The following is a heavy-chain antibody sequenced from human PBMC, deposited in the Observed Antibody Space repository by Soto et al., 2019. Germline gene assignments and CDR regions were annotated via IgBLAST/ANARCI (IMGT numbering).Heavy chain of an antibody. CDR1: GFTFSSYA. V-gene: IGHV3-30-3*01. D-gene: IGHD6-13*01. J-gene: IGHJ4*02. CDR3: ARGEYRRSWYTPLDY. Sequence: GGSLRLSCAASGFTFSSYAMHWVRQAPGKGLEWVAVISYDGSNKYYEDSVKGRFTISRDNSKNTLYLQMNSLRAEDTAVYYCARGEYRRSWYTPLDYWGQGPLVTVSS. CDR2: ISYDGSNK.